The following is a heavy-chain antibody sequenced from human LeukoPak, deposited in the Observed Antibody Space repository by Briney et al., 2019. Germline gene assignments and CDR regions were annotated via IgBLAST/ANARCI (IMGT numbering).Heavy chain of an antibody. CDR2: INSDGSST. CDR1: GFTFSSYW. CDR3: ARRSAAKDAFDI. D-gene: IGHD6-25*01. J-gene: IGHJ3*02. Sequence: GGSLRLSCVASGFTFSSYWMHWVRQAPGKGLVWVSHINSDGSSTSYADSVKGRFTISRDNAKNTLYLQMNSLRAEDTAVYYCARRSAAKDAFDIWGQGTMVTVSS. V-gene: IGHV3-74*01.